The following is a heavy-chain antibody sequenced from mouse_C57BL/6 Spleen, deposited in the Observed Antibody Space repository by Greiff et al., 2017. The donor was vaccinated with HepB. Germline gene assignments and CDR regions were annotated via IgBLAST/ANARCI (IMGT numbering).Heavy chain of an antibody. CDR1: GYTFTSYW. CDR2: INPSSGYT. CDR3: VRSRTTVLGDY. V-gene: IGHV1-7*01. J-gene: IGHJ2*01. D-gene: IGHD1-1*01. Sequence: VQLQQSGAELAKPGASVKLSCKASGYTFTSYWMHWVKQRPGQGLEWIGYINPSSGYTKYNQKFKDKAKLTADKSSSTAYIQLSSLTHEGSAVYYCVRSRTTVLGDYWGQGTTLPFSS.